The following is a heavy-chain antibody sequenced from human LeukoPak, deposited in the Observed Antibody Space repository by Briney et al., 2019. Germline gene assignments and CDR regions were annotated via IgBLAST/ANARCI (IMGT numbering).Heavy chain of an antibody. CDR2: IYHSGST. Sequence: PSETLSLTCTVSGGSISSGGYYWSWIRQPPGKGLEWIGYIYHSGSTYDNPSLKSRVTMSVDRSKNQFSLKLSSVTAADTAVYYCASLSLLAYCSGGSCHRLFDYWGQGTLVTVSS. CDR3: ASLSLLAYCSGGSCHRLFDY. V-gene: IGHV4-30-2*01. J-gene: IGHJ4*02. CDR1: GGSISSGGYY. D-gene: IGHD2-15*01.